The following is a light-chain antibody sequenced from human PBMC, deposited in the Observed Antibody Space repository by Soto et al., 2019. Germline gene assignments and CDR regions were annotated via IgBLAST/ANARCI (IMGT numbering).Light chain of an antibody. Sequence: EIVITQSPSSLSVSPGERAIVSCRAGQSISSDLAWYQQKPGQAPRLLIYGASTRATGVPSRFSGSGSGTEFILTISSLQSEDFGVYYCQQYNNWPRTFGRGTKVDIK. V-gene: IGKV3-15*01. CDR1: QSISSD. CDR3: QQYNNWPRT. CDR2: GAS. J-gene: IGKJ1*01.